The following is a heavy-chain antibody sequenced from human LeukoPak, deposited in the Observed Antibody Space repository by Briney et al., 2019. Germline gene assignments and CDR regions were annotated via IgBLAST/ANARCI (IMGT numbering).Heavy chain of an antibody. J-gene: IGHJ4*02. Sequence: GGSLRLSCAASGFTVSSNYMSWVRQAPGKGLEWVSVIYSCGSTYYADSVKGRFTISRDNSKNTLYLQMNSLRAEDTAVYYCAKDGGGYSYGYDVLDSLVYYFDYWGQGTLVTVSS. CDR1: GFTVSSNY. V-gene: IGHV3-53*01. CDR3: AKDGGGYSYGYDVLDSLVYYFDY. D-gene: IGHD5-18*01. CDR2: IYSCGST.